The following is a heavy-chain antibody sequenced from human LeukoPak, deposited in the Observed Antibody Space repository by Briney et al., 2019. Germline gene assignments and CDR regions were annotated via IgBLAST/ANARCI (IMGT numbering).Heavy chain of an antibody. D-gene: IGHD3-10*01. Sequence: GGSLRLSCADSGFTFTSSWMHWVRQAPGKGLVWVSRIKSDGSGATYADSVKGRFTISRYNSKNTLYLQMNSLRAEDTAVYYCAKYGSGSYTAFDIWGQGTMVTVSS. V-gene: IGHV3-74*03. CDR2: IKSDGSGA. CDR1: GFTFTSSW. CDR3: AKYGSGSYTAFDI. J-gene: IGHJ3*02.